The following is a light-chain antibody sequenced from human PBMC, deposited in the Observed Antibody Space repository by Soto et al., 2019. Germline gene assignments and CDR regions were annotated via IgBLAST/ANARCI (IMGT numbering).Light chain of an antibody. CDR1: QSVSNNY. J-gene: IGKJ5*01. Sequence: ETVLTQALGTLSLSPFERGKLSCSSSQSVSNNYLAWYQQKPGQAPRLLIYGASNRATGIPDRFSGSGSGTDFTLTISRLEPEDFAVYYCQQRSSWPITFGQGTRLEIK. CDR3: QQRSSWPIT. V-gene: IGKV3D-20*02. CDR2: GAS.